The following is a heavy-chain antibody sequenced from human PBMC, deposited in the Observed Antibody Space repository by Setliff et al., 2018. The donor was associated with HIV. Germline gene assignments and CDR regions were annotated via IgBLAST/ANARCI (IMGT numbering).Heavy chain of an antibody. J-gene: IGHJ4*02. CDR2: IYFDTNNE. V-gene: IGHV3-30*04. CDR3: ARENNFDY. CDR1: GFSVTSYV. Sequence: LRLSCAASGFSVTSYVMHWVRQAPGKGLDWVGVIYFDTNNELHADSVKGRFSISRDKSKNTLYLQMNSLRVEDSALYYCARENNFDYWGQGTLVTVSS.